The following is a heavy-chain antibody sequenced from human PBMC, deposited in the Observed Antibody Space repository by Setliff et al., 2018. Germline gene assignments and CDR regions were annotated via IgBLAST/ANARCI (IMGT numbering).Heavy chain of an antibody. CDR3: ATWLVAYFASGTFPF. J-gene: IGHJ4*02. CDR2: INPGGLSS. D-gene: IGHD3-10*01. V-gene: IGHV1-46*01. CDR1: GYTFTGYY. Sequence: ASVKVSCKASGYTFTGYYMHWVRQAPGQGLEWMGIINPGGLSSSSTQKFEGGVTMTRDTSTGTVYMELNSLTSDDTAVYYCATWLVAYFASGTFPFWGQGTRVTVSS.